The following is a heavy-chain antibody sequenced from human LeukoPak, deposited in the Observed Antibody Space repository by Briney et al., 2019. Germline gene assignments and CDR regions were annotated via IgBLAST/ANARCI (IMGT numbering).Heavy chain of an antibody. CDR1: GFTFSSYG. D-gene: IGHD6-6*01. Sequence: GGSLRLSCATSGFTFSSYGMSWVRQAPGKGLEWISAISAGGDSTYYADSVKGRFTISKDESKTTLFLQMNSLRAEDTAIYYCAAPPRAGARPPYDYWGHGAQVTVSS. CDR2: ISAGGDST. V-gene: IGHV3-23*01. J-gene: IGHJ4*01. CDR3: AAPPRAGARPPYDY.